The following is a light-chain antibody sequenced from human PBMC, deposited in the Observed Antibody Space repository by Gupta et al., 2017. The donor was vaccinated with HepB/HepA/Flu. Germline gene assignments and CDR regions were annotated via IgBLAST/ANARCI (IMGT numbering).Light chain of an antibody. V-gene: IGLV2-23*02. CDR1: NRDIGSFNF. CDR3: CSYVGDSTWV. Sequence: QSVLTQPASVSGSLGQSITISCTGTNRDIGSFNFVSWYQQHPGKVPKIMIYEVNKRPSGVSNRFSGSKSGNTASLTISVLHAEDEADYYCCSYVGDSTWVFGGGTKLSVL. CDR2: EVN. J-gene: IGLJ3*02.